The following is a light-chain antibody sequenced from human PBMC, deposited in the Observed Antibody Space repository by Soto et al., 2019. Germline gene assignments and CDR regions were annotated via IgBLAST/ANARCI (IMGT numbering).Light chain of an antibody. CDR3: QQYNSYGT. Sequence: DIQMTQSPSTLSASVGDRVTITCRASQSISSWLAWYQQKPGKAPKLLIYKASSLESGVPSRFSGSGSGTEFTLTSSSLQPDDVATYYCQQYNSYGTFGQGTKVEIK. CDR1: QSISSW. V-gene: IGKV1-5*03. CDR2: KAS. J-gene: IGKJ1*01.